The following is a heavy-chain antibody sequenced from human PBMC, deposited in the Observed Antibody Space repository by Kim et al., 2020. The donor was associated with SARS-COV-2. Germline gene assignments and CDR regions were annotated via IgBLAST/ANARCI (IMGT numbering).Heavy chain of an antibody. D-gene: IGHD2-15*01. V-gene: IGHV3-30*18. Sequence: GGSLRLSCAASGFTFSSYGMHWVRQAPGKGLEWVAVISYDGSNKYYADSVKGRFTISRDNSKNTLYLQMNSLRAEDTAVYYCAKDRGDCSGGSCYGNYYYAMDVWGQGTTVTVSS. CDR2: ISYDGSNK. CDR1: GFTFSSYG. J-gene: IGHJ6*02. CDR3: AKDRGDCSGGSCYGNYYYAMDV.